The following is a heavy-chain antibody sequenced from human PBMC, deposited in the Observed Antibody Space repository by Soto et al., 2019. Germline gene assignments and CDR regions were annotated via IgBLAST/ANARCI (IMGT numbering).Heavy chain of an antibody. V-gene: IGHV1-18*04. CDR3: ARAGKYYYGSGSPYYYGMDV. D-gene: IGHD3-10*01. CDR2: ISGYNGNT. Sequence: QVQLVQSGAEVKKPGASVKVSCKASGYTFTSYGVSCVRQAPGQGLEWMGWISGYNGNTNYAQKLKGRVTMTTDPSTSTAYMELRSLRSDDTAVYYCARAGKYYYGSGSPYYYGMDVWGQGITVTVSS. CDR1: GYTFTSYG. J-gene: IGHJ6*02.